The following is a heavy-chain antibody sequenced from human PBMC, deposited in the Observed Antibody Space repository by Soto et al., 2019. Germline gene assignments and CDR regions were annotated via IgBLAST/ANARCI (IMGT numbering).Heavy chain of an antibody. J-gene: IGHJ6*02. CDR2: MNPNSGNT. CDR3: ARALWVAAAGTAAGYYYYGMDV. Sequence: ASVKVSCKASGYTFTSYDINWVRQATGQGLEWMGWMNPNSGNTGYAQKFQGRVTMTRNTSISTAYMELSSLRSEDTAVYYCARALWVAAAGTAAGYYYYGMDVWGQGTTVTVSS. D-gene: IGHD6-13*01. CDR1: GYTFTSYD. V-gene: IGHV1-8*01.